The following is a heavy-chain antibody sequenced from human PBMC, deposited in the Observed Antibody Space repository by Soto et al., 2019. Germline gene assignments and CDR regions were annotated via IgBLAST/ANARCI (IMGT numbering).Heavy chain of an antibody. Sequence: GGSLRLSCAASGFSFSTYAMNWVRQAPGKGLEWVSAISGSGGSTYYADSVKGRFTISRDNSKNTLYLQMNSLRAEDTAVYYCAKDYVVVVAATSDYWGQGTLVTVSS. CDR3: AKDYVVVVAATSDY. CDR2: ISGSGGST. D-gene: IGHD2-15*01. V-gene: IGHV3-23*01. J-gene: IGHJ4*02. CDR1: GFSFSTYA.